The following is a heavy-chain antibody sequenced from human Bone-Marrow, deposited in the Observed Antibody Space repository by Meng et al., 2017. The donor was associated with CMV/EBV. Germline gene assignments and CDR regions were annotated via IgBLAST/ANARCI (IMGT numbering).Heavy chain of an antibody. CDR1: GYTFIGYY. D-gene: IGHD2-2*03. Sequence: SMKVSCKASGYTFIGYYMHWVRQVPGQGLEWMGGIIPIFGTANYAQKFQGRVTITTDESTSTAYMELSSLRSEDTAVYYCARDIGYCSSTSCYGGGFDAFDIWGQGTMVTVSS. CDR2: IIPIFGTA. CDR3: ARDIGYCSSTSCYGGGFDAFDI. J-gene: IGHJ3*02. V-gene: IGHV1-69*05.